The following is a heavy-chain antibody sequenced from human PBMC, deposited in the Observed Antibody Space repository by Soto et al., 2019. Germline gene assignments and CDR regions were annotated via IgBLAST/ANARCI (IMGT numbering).Heavy chain of an antibody. CDR2: ISYDGNYI. CDR3: AKGILSATIGPYAMDV. V-gene: IGHV3-30*18. CDR1: GFDFSSYA. Sequence: PWGSLRLSCEASGFDFSSYAMHWVRQAPGKGLEWVGVISYDGNYIYYADSVKGRFTISRDNSKNTLYVQVNSLRPEDTAVYYCAKGILSATIGPYAMDVWGQGNTVTVSS. D-gene: IGHD3-16*01. J-gene: IGHJ6*02.